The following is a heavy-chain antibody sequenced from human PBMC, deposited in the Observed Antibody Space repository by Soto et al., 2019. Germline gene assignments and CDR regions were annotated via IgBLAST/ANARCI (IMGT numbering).Heavy chain of an antibody. Sequence: AASVKVSCKASGYTFTSYAMHWVRQAPGQRLEWMGWINAGNGNTKYSQKFQGRVTITRDTSASTAYMELSSLRSEDTAVYYCARVSNYCTNGVRYPDWFDPWGQGTLVTVSS. J-gene: IGHJ5*02. CDR3: ARVSNYCTNGVRYPDWFDP. D-gene: IGHD2-8*01. V-gene: IGHV1-3*01. CDR2: INAGNGNT. CDR1: GYTFTSYA.